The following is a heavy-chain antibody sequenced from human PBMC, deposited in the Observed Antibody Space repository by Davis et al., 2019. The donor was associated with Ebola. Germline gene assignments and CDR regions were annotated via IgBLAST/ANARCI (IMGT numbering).Heavy chain of an antibody. CDR1: GCTFSSYA. CDR3: ARGVGATADY. J-gene: IGHJ4*02. Sequence: SVKVSCLASGCTFSSYAISWVRQAPGQGLEWMGRIIPILGIANYAQKFQGRVTITADKSTSTAYMELSSLRSEDTAVYYCARGVGATADYWGQGTLVTVSS. CDR2: IIPILGIA. D-gene: IGHD1-26*01. V-gene: IGHV1-69*04.